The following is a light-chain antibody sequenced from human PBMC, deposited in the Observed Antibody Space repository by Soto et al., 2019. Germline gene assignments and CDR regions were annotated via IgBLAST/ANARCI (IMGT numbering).Light chain of an antibody. CDR3: GTYDSGLDYWV. Sequence: QSVLTQPPSVSATPGQKVTISCSGSSSNIGSHYVAWYQQVPGTAPKVLICDNDKRPSGIPDRFSGSKSGTSATLGITGLQTGDEADYYCGTYDSGLDYWVFGGGTKLTVL. V-gene: IGLV1-51*01. CDR2: DND. CDR1: SSNIGSHY. J-gene: IGLJ2*01.